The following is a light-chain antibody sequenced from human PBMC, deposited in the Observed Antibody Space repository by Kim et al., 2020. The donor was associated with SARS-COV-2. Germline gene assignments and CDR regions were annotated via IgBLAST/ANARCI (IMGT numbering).Light chain of an antibody. CDR2: AYAAS. J-gene: IGKJ4*01. V-gene: IGKV1-9*01. CDR1: QGISSY. Sequence: VGDRVTSTCRASQGISSYLAWYQQKPGKAPKHLIYAYAASSLQTGVPSRFSGSGSGTEFTLTISSLQPEDFATYYCQQLNSYPLTFGGGTKVDIK. CDR3: QQLNSYPLT.